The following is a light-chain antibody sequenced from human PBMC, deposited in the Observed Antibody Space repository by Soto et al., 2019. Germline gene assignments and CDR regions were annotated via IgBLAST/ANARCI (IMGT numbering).Light chain of an antibody. CDR2: GSS. Sequence: EVVLTQSPGTLSLSPGERATLSCRASENVSNNYLAWYQQKPGQAPRLLIFGSSDRAAGIPDRFSGSGSGTDFTLTIRRLEPEDFAVYYCQQYGSSPPYTFGQRTKLEIK. V-gene: IGKV3-20*01. CDR1: ENVSNNY. CDR3: QQYGSSPPYT. J-gene: IGKJ2*01.